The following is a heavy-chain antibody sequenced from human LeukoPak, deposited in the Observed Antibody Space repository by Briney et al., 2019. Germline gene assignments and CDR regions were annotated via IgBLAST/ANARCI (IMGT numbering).Heavy chain of an antibody. J-gene: IGHJ5*02. CDR2: IYYSGST. V-gene: IGHV4-59*01. CDR3: ARDASTVGVGNWFDP. CDR1: GGSLSNYF. Sequence: PSETLSLTCTVSGGSLSNYFWSWIRQPPGTGLEWIGYIYYSGSTNYNPSLKSRVTISVDTSKNQFSLKLSSVTAADTAVYYCARDASTVGVGNWFDPWGQGTLVTVSS. D-gene: IGHD4-23*01.